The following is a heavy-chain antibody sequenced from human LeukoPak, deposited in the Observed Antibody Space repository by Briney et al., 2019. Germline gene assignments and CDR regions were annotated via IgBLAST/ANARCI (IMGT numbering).Heavy chain of an antibody. Sequence: GASVKVSCKASGGTFSSYAISWVRQAPGEGLEWMGRIIPIFGTANYAQKFQGRVTITTDESTSTAYMELSSLRSEDTAVYYCARAGYYYDSSANHDWRQGTLVTVSS. D-gene: IGHD3-22*01. J-gene: IGHJ4*02. CDR2: IIPIFGTA. CDR1: GGTFSSYA. V-gene: IGHV1-69*05. CDR3: ARAGYYYDSSANHD.